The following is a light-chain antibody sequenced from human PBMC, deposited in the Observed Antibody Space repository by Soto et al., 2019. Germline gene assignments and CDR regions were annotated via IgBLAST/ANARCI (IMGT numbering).Light chain of an antibody. CDR3: QQYNHVWT. Sequence: DIQMTQSPSTLSASVGDTVTITCRASQPITTWLAGYQQRPGNAPKLLIYGASTLQSGVASRFTGGGSGTDFTLTISSLQPDDFGTYYCQQYNHVWTFGQGTKLEV. CDR2: GAS. V-gene: IGKV1-5*03. J-gene: IGKJ1*01. CDR1: QPITTW.